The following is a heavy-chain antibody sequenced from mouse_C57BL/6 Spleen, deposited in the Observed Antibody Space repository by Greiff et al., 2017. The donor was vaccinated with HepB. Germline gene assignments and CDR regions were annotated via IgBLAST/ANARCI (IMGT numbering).Heavy chain of an antibody. CDR3: ARLYDYDGDWYLDV. D-gene: IGHD2-4*01. V-gene: IGHV1-19*01. Sequence: VQLQQSGPVLVKPGASVKMSCKASGYTFTDYYMNWVKQSHGKSLEWIGVINPYNGGTSYNQKFKGKATLTVDKSSSTAYMELNSLTSEDSAVYYCARLYDYDGDWYLDVWGTGTTVTVSS. CDR2: INPYNGGT. J-gene: IGHJ1*03. CDR1: GYTFTDYY.